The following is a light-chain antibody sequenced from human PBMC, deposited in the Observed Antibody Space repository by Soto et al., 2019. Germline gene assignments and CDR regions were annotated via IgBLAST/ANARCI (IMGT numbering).Light chain of an antibody. CDR3: QQRSNWPPLT. CDR1: QSVSTY. J-gene: IGKJ4*01. V-gene: IGKV3-11*01. Sequence: EIVLTQSPGILSLSPGETVTLSCRASQSVSTYLAWYQQKPGQAPRLLIYDASNRATGIPARFSGSGSGTDFNLTISSLEPEDFAVYYCQQRSNWPPLTFGGGTKVEIK. CDR2: DAS.